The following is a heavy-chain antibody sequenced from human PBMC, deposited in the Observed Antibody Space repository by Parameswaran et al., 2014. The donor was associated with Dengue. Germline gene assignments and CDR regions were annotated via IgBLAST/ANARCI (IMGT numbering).Heavy chain of an antibody. D-gene: IGHD6-13*01. J-gene: IGHJ6*02. V-gene: IGHV4-34*01. CDR3: ARIFRYSSSWYLRGGMDV. CDR2: ISHSGST. Sequence: RWIRQPPGKGLEWIGEISHSGSTNYNPSLKSRVTISVDTSKNQFSLKLSSVTAADTAVYYCARIFRYSSSWYLRGGMDVWGQGTTVTVSS.